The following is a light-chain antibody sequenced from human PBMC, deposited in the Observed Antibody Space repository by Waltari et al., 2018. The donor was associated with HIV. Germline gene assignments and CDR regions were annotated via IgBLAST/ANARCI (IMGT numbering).Light chain of an antibody. J-gene: IGLJ2*01. CDR1: SSDVGIYDL. CDR2: EVR. Sequence: QSALTQPASVSGSPGQSITLSCTGTSSDVGIYDLVSWYQQHPGKAPKVMIYEVRKRAAGVSNRFSGSKSGNTASLTISGLQSEDEAAYYCCSYATSSTLIFGGGTKLTVL. CDR3: CSYATSSTLI. V-gene: IGLV2-23*02.